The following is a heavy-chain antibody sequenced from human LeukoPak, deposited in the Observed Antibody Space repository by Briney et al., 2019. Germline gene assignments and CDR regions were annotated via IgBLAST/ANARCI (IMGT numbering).Heavy chain of an antibody. V-gene: IGHV4-39*01. CDR3: ARRYCGGDCTFDWFDP. CDR2: IYYSGTT. D-gene: IGHD2-21*02. CDR1: GGSVSSSNYY. Sequence: PSETLSLTCTVSGGSVSSSNYYWGWIRQPPGKGLEWIGSIYYSGTTYYNPSLNGRVTISVDTSKNQFSLNLYSVTAADTAVYYCARRYCGGDCTFDWFDPWGQGTLVTVSS. J-gene: IGHJ5*02.